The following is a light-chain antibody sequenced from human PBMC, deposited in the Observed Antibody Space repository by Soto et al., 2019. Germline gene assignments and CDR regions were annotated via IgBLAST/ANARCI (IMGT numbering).Light chain of an antibody. CDR1: QSVATN. J-gene: IGKJ1*01. CDR2: GAS. V-gene: IGKV3-15*01. Sequence: EAVLTQSPATLSGSPGERATLSCRASQSVATNLAWYQQRPGQAPRLLIYGASKRAIGLPARFSGSGSGTEFTLTITSLQSEDFAVYYCQQYNNWPQTFGQGTKVEIK. CDR3: QQYNNWPQT.